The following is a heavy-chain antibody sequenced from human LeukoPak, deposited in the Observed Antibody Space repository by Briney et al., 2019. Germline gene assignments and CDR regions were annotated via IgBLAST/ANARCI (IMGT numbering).Heavy chain of an antibody. CDR1: GFTATSFR. Sequence: GGSLRLSCAPSGFTATSFRMNWVRQAPGKGLEWVSYISSSSSTIYYAASVNGRFTISRDNAKNSLYLQMNSLRDEDTAVYYCARAFGLTDYWGQGTLVTVSS. D-gene: IGHD3/OR15-3a*01. V-gene: IGHV3-48*02. CDR2: ISSSSSTI. CDR3: ARAFGLTDY. J-gene: IGHJ4*02.